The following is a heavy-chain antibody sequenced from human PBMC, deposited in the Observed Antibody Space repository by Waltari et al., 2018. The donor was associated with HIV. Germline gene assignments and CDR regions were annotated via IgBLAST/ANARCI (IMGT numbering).Heavy chain of an antibody. D-gene: IGHD5-12*01. V-gene: IGHV3-23*01. CDR3: AKAAQPIVTTWHFNY. CDR1: GFTFSSYA. J-gene: IGHJ4*02. CDR2: IGGSGGST. Sequence: EVQLLESGGGLVQPGGSLRLSCAASGFTFSSYAMTWVRQAPGKGLEWVSTIGGSGGSTYYADSVKGRFTISRDNSKNTLSLQMNSLRAEDTAVYYCAKAAQPIVTTWHFNYWGQGTLVTVSS.